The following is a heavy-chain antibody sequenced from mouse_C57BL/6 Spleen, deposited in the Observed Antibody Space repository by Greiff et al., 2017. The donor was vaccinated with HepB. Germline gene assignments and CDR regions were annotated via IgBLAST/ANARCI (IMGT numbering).Heavy chain of an antibody. CDR2: INYDGSST. Sequence: EVKLVESEGGLVQPGSSMKLSCTASGFTFSDYYMAWVRHVPEKGLEWVANINYDGSSTYYLDSLKSRFIISRDNAKNILYLQMSSLKSEDTATYYCARDRDYYGSSYYAMDYWGQGTSVTVSS. V-gene: IGHV5-16*01. J-gene: IGHJ4*01. CDR3: ARDRDYYGSSYYAMDY. D-gene: IGHD1-1*01. CDR1: GFTFSDYY.